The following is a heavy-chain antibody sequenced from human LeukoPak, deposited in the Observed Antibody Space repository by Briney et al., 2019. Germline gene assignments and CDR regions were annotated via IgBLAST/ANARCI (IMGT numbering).Heavy chain of an antibody. J-gene: IGHJ4*02. D-gene: IGHD3-9*01. CDR3: ARLRKSPYDFVTGYSRGLDY. Sequence: PSETLSLTCTVPGASTSDGNCFWSWIRQPPGKGLEWIGYISNSGTTNYNPSLKNRVTISAATSENQFSLKLTSMTAADTAVYYCARLRKSPYDFVTGYSRGLDYWGQGTLVTVSS. CDR2: ISNSGTT. V-gene: IGHV4-4*09. CDR1: GASTSDGNCF.